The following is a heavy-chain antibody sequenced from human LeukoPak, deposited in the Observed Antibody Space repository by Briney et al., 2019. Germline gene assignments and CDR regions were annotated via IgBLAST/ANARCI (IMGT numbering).Heavy chain of an antibody. Sequence: GGSLRLSCTASGFTFGDYAMSWFRQAPGKGLEWVGYIRSKAHGGTIEYAAAVKGRFTISRDDSKMIAYLQMNSLKTEDTAVYYCTRDGSGSYGRDRTFDYWGQGTLVTVSS. CDR3: TRDGSGSYGRDRTFDY. J-gene: IGHJ4*02. D-gene: IGHD3-10*01. CDR1: GFTFGDYA. CDR2: IRSKAHGGTI. V-gene: IGHV3-49*03.